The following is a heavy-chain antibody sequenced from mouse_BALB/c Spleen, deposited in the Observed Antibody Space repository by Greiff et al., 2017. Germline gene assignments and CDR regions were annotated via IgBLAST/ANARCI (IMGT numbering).Heavy chain of an antibody. Sequence: VQLQQPGAELVRPGASVKLSCKASGYTFTSYWINWVKQRPGQGLEWIGNIYPSDSYTNYNQKFKDKATLTVDKSSSTAYMQLSSPTSEDSAVYYCTRGDDYASMDYWGQGTSVTVSS. V-gene: IGHV1-69*02. CDR3: TRGDDYASMDY. CDR1: GYTFTSYW. J-gene: IGHJ4*01. CDR2: IYPSDSYT. D-gene: IGHD2-4*01.